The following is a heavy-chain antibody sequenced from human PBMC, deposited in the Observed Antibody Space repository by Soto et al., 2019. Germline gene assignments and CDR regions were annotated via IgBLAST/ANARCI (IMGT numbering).Heavy chain of an antibody. Sequence: SETLSLTCTVSGGSVSTTSSYWSWIRPPPGKGLEWSGYIHYSGSTNYNPSLKSRVTISVDTSKNQFSLKLSSVTAADTAVYYCARAWENIYFGSWGQGTLVTGSS. J-gene: IGHJ4*02. CDR2: IHYSGST. V-gene: IGHV4-61*01. CDR1: GGSVSTTSSY. CDR3: ARAWENIYFGS. D-gene: IGHD1-26*01.